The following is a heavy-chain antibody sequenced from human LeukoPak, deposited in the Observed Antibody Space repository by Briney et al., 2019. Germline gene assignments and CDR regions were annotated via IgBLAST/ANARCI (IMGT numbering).Heavy chain of an antibody. V-gene: IGHV1-2*02. CDR2: INPNSGGT. D-gene: IGHD3-3*01. J-gene: IGHJ4*02. Sequence: GASVKVSCKASGYTFTGYYMHWVRQAPGQGLEWMGWINPNSGGTNYAQKFQGRVTMTRDTSISTAYMELNRLRSDDTAVYYCARGEVLRFLEWLLPSDYWGQGTLVTVSS. CDR1: GYTFTGYY. CDR3: ARGEVLRFLEWLLPSDY.